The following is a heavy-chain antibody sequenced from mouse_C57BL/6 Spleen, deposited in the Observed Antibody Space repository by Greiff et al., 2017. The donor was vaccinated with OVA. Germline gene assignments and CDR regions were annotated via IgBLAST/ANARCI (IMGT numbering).Heavy chain of an antibody. CDR1: GFTFSDYG. Sequence: EVQLVASGGGLVQPGGSLKLSCAASGFTFSDYGMAWVRQAPRKGPEWVAFISNLAYSIYYADTVTGRFTISRENAKNTLYLEMSSLRSEDTAMYYCARPGAYGTPAWFAYWGQGTLVTVSA. CDR3: ARPGAYGTPAWFAY. CDR2: ISNLAYSI. J-gene: IGHJ3*01. V-gene: IGHV5-15*01. D-gene: IGHD1-1*01.